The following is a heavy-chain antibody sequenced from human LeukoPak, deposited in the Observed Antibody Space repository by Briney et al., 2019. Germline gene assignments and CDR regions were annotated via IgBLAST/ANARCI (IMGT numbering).Heavy chain of an antibody. CDR1: GGSFTGYY. CDR3: ARGVVVVPAAMRGYYHYYMDV. J-gene: IGHJ6*03. D-gene: IGHD2-2*01. V-gene: IGHV4-34*01. Sequence: SETLSLTCAVYGGSFTGYYWSWIRQPPGKGLEWIGEINHSGSTNYNPSLKSRVTISVDTSKNQFSLKLSSVTAADTAVYYCARGVVVVPAAMRGYYHYYMDVWRKGTTVTVSS. CDR2: INHSGST.